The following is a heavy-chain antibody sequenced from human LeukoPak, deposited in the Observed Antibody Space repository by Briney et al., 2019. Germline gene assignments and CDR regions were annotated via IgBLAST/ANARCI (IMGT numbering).Heavy chain of an antibody. CDR2: IIVGSGKT. Sequence: ASVKVSCKASGFTFSNSAMQWLRQARGQRLEWIGWIIVGSGKTHYAQNLQERITITRDMSTNTAYMELSSLQSEDTAVYYCAAELYSGTYGRCCSFAFWGQGTMVTVSS. J-gene: IGHJ3*01. D-gene: IGHD1-26*01. V-gene: IGHV1-58*02. CDR1: GFTFSNSA. CDR3: AAELYSGTYGRCCSFAF.